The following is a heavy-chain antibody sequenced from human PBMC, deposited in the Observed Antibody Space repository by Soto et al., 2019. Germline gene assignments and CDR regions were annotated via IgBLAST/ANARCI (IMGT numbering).Heavy chain of an antibody. Sequence: ASVKVSCKASGYTFTSYGISWVRQAPGQGLEWVGWISAYNGNSNYAQEYHGRVTMTTDTSTNTAYMEMSSLRSDDTAVYYCARIADCSTTSCSFPSRFHIRGYYYYYGLDVWGQGTTVTVSS. CDR3: ARIADCSTTSCSFPSRFHIRGYYYYYGLDV. J-gene: IGHJ6*02. CDR2: ISAYNGNS. D-gene: IGHD2-2*01. CDR1: GYTFTSYG. V-gene: IGHV1-18*01.